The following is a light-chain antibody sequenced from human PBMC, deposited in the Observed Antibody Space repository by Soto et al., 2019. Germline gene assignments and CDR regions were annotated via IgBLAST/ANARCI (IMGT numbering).Light chain of an antibody. V-gene: IGKV3-11*01. CDR1: QSVGTY. Sequence: EIVLTQSPATLSLSPGERAPLYCRASQSVGTYLAWYQHNPGQAPRLLIYDASNRATGIPARFSGSGSGTDFTLTISSPEPEDFAVYYCQQRYNWPNTFGQGTKLEIK. CDR3: QQRYNWPNT. CDR2: DAS. J-gene: IGKJ2*01.